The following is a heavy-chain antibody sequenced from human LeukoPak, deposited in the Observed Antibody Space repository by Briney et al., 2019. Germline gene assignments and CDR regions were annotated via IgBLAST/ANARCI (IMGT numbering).Heavy chain of an antibody. CDR1: GFTFTGYY. CDR2: INPNSGGT. V-gene: IGHV1-2*02. J-gene: IGHJ4*02. Sequence: ASVKVSCKASGFTFTGYYMHWVRQAPGQGLEWMGWINPNSGGTNYAQKFQGRVTMTRDTSITTAYMELSSLRSEDTAVYYCARSGYSSSWFGYWGQGTLVTVSS. CDR3: ARSGYSSSWFGY. D-gene: IGHD6-13*01.